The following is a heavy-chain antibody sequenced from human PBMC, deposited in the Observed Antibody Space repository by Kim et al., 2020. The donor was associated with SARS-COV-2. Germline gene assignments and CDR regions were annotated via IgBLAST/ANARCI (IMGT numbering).Heavy chain of an antibody. V-gene: IGHV5-10-1*01. CDR2: IDPSDSYT. D-gene: IGHD2-15*01. CDR1: GYSFTSYW. CDR3: ARVYCSGGSCYQYYFDY. Sequence: GESLKISCKGSGYSFTSYWISWVRQMPGKGLEWMGRIDPSDSYTNYSPSFQGHVTISADKSISTAYLQWSSLKASDTAMYYCARVYCSGGSCYQYYFDYWGQGTLVTVSS. J-gene: IGHJ4*02.